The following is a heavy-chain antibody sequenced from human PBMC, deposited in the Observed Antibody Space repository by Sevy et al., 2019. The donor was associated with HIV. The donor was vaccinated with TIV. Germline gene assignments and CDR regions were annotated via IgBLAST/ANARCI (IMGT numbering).Heavy chain of an antibody. J-gene: IGHJ4*02. Sequence: GESLKISCVASGFNFNIYSMNWVRQAPGKRLEWVSTLSFGCGRINHADSVQGRFTMSRDDSKKTVYLEMNSLRPEDTAVYYCAREGCTKPHYYWGQGTLVTVSS. CDR1: GFNFNIYS. CDR3: AREGCTKPHYY. V-gene: IGHV3-23*01. D-gene: IGHD2-8*01. CDR2: LSFGCGRI.